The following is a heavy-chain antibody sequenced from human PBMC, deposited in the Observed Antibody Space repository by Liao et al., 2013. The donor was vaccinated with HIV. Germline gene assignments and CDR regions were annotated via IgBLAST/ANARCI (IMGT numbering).Heavy chain of an antibody. J-gene: IGHJ6*03. D-gene: IGHD5-18*01. CDR2: FSSGSI. V-gene: IGHV4-4*07. CDR3: ARTRRHYGYENVHYYYFYMTS. Sequence: QVQLQESGPGLVKPSETLSLTCTVSGDSITSYYWSWIRQPAGKGLEWIGRFSSGSINYNSSLKNRVTMSLDTSKNQFSLKLSSVTAADTAVYYCARTRRHYGYENVHYYYFYMTSGTKGPTVTVSS. CDR1: GDSITSYY.